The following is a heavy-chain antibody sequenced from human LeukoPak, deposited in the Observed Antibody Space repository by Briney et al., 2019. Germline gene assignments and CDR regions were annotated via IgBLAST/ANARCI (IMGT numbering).Heavy chain of an antibody. CDR3: ARPPPDSYDNHDAFDI. J-gene: IGHJ3*02. V-gene: IGHV3-30*03. Sequence: GGSLRLSCAASGFTFSSYGMHWVRQAPGKGLEWVAVISYDGSNKYYADSVKGRFTISRDNSKNTLYLQMNSLRAEDTAVYYCARPPPDSYDNHDAFDIWGQGTMVAVSS. D-gene: IGHD5-18*01. CDR1: GFTFSSYG. CDR2: ISYDGSNK.